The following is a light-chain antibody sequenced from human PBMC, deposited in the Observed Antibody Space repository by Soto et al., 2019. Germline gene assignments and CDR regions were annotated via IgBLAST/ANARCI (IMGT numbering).Light chain of an antibody. V-gene: IGKV3-11*01. J-gene: IGKJ4*01. CDR3: QQPANWPLT. Sequence: EIVLTQSPATLSLSPGDGATLSCRASQSVSRYLAWYQQKPGQAPRLLIYDASNRATGIPARFSGSGSGTDSSLTISSLEPEDFAFYYCQQPANWPLTFGGGTKVEIK. CDR1: QSVSRY. CDR2: DAS.